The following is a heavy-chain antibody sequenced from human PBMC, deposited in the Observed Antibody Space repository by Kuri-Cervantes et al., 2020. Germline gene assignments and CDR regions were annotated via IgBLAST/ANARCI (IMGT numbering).Heavy chain of an antibody. J-gene: IGHJ5*02. CDR1: GYTFTSYY. D-gene: IGHD3-9*01. Sequence: ASVKVSCKASGYTFTSYYMHWVRQAPGQGLEWMGWINPNSGGTNYAQKFQGRVTMTRDTSISTAYMELSRLRSEDTAVYYCARGGLDILTGYYIRWFDPWGQGTLVTVSS. CDR3: ARGGLDILTGYYIRWFDP. CDR2: INPNSGGT. V-gene: IGHV1-2*02.